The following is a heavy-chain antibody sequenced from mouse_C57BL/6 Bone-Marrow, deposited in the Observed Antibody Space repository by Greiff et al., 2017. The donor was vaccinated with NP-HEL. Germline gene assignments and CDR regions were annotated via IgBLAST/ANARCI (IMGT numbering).Heavy chain of an antibody. CDR3: ARIVITTVEGYFDV. V-gene: IGHV2-2*01. D-gene: IGHD1-1*01. CDR2: IWSGGSK. J-gene: IGHJ1*03. Sequence: VQRVESGPGLVQPSQSLSITCTVSGFSLTSYGVHWVSQSPGKGLEWLGVIWSGGSKDYNAAFLSRLSISKDNSKSQVFFKMNILQADDTAIYYCARIVITTVEGYFDVWGTGTTVTVSA. CDR1: GFSLTSYG.